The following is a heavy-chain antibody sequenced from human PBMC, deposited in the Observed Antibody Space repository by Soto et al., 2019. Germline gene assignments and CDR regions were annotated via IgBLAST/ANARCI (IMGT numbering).Heavy chain of an antibody. CDR3: ARDYNWNHYSYYGIDL. Sequence: GGSLRLSCAASEFTFSTYAIHWVRQAPGKGLEWVAVISYDGSSEFYADSVKGRLTISRDNSKNTLYLQMNGLRPEDTAVYYCARDYNWNHYSYYGIDLCGQGTTVTVYS. V-gene: IGHV3-30-3*01. CDR2: ISYDGSSE. CDR1: EFTFSTYA. J-gene: IGHJ6*02. D-gene: IGHD1-20*01.